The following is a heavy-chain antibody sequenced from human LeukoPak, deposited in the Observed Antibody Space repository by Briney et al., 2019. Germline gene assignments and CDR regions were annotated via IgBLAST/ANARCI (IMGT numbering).Heavy chain of an antibody. Sequence: GAPVKVSCKASGYTFTSYGISWVRQAPGQGLEWMGWISAYNGNTNYAQKLQGRVTMTTDTSTSTAYMELRSLRSDDTAVYYCAREAKGSYDILTGYSTFPKFDYWGQGTLVTVSS. J-gene: IGHJ4*02. CDR1: GYTFTSYG. D-gene: IGHD3-9*01. V-gene: IGHV1-18*01. CDR2: ISAYNGNT. CDR3: AREAKGSYDILTGYSTFPKFDY.